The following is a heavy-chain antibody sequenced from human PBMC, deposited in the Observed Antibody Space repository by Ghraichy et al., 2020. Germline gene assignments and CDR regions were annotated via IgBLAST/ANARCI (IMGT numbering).Heavy chain of an antibody. CDR2: IYHSGST. D-gene: IGHD1-26*01. Sequence: SETLSLTCAVSGGSISSSNWWSWVRQPPGKGLEWIGEIYHSGSTNYNPSLKSRVTISVDTSKNQFSLKLSSVTAADTAVYYCARTYATDSGSQLPPAEPEIRWNAFDPWGQGTLVTVSS. CDR1: GGSISSSNW. V-gene: IGHV4-4*02. CDR3: ARTYATDSGSQLPPAEPEIRWNAFDP. J-gene: IGHJ5*02.